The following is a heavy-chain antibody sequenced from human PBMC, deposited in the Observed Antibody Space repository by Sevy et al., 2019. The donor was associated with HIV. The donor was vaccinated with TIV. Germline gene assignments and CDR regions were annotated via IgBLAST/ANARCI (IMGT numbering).Heavy chain of an antibody. CDR1: GFTFSSYA. CDR3: ARAEKQYYYYYYMDV. J-gene: IGHJ6*03. Sequence: GGSLRLSCAASGFTFSSYAMHWVRQAPGKGLEWVAVISYDGSNKYYADSVKGRFTIFRDNSKNTLYLQMNSLRAEDTAVYYCARAEKQYYYYYYMDVWGKGTTVTVSS. V-gene: IGHV3-30-3*01. CDR2: ISYDGSNK.